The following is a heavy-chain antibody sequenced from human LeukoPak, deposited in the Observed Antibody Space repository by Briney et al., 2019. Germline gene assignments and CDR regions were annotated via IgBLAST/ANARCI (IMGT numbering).Heavy chain of an antibody. Sequence: ASVKVSCKASGYTFTSYGISWVRQAPGQGLEWMGWISAYNGNTNYAQKLQGRVTMTTDTSTSTAYMELRSLRSDDTAVYYCARMSDIVVVPAAYAFDIWGQGTMVTVSS. D-gene: IGHD2-2*01. CDR1: GYTFTSYG. V-gene: IGHV1-18*01. J-gene: IGHJ3*02. CDR3: ARMSDIVVVPAAYAFDI. CDR2: ISAYNGNT.